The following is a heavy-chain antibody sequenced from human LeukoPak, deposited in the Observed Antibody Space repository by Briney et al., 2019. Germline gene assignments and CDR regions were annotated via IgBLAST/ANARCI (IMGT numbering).Heavy chain of an antibody. V-gene: IGHV1-46*01. CDR1: GYTFTSYY. CDR3: ARDIGLRGYSYDLWYFDY. D-gene: IGHD5-18*01. J-gene: IGHJ4*02. CDR2: TNPSGAST. Sequence: ASVKVSCKASGYTFTSYYIHWLRQAPGHGLEWMGITNPSGASTSYAQKFQGRVTMTRDTSTSTAYMELSSLRSEDTAVYYCARDIGLRGYSYDLWYFDYWGQGTLVTVSS.